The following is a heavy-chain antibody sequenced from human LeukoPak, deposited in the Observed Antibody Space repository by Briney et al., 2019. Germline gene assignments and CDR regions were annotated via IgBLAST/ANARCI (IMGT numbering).Heavy chain of an antibody. CDR3: ARNRLYYDSSGYYYDGGFDY. CDR1: GYTFTGYY. CDR2: INPNSGGT. D-gene: IGHD3-22*01. V-gene: IGHV1-2*02. Sequence: ASVKVSCKASGYTFTGYYMHWVRQAPGQGLEWMGWINPNSGGTNYAQKFQGRVTMTRDTSISTAYMEPSRLRSDDTAVYYCARNRLYYDSSGYYYDGGFDYWGQGTLVTVSS. J-gene: IGHJ4*02.